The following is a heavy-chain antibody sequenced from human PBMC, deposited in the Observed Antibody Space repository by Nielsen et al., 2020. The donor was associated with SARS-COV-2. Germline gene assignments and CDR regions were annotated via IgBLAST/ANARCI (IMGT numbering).Heavy chain of an antibody. CDR2: INPDGTEK. D-gene: IGHD2-21*01. CDR3: ARVDSTRVFAILHWFDP. Sequence: GRSLRLSCAASGFTFSSYIMYWVRQAPGKGLEWVANINPDGTEKNYVDSVKGRFTISRDNAKNSLSLQMSTLRVEDTAVYYCARVDSTRVFAILHWFDPWGQGTLVTVSS. J-gene: IGHJ5*02. CDR1: GFTFSSYI. V-gene: IGHV3-7*03.